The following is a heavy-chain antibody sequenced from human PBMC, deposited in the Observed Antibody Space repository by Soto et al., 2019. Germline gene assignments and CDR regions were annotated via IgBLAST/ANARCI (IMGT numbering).Heavy chain of an antibody. CDR2: ISGSGGST. D-gene: IGHD3-3*01. CDR1: GFTFSSYA. V-gene: IGHV3-23*01. Sequence: GSLRLSCAASGFTFSSYAMSWVRQAPGKGLEWVSAISGSGGSTYYADSVKGRFTISRDNSKNTLYLQMSSLRAEDTAVYYCAKESRITIFGVVTPGAFDIWGQGTMVTVSS. CDR3: AKESRITIFGVVTPGAFDI. J-gene: IGHJ3*02.